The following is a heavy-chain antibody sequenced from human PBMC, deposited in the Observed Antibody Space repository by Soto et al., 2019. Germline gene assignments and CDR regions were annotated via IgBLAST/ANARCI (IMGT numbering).Heavy chain of an antibody. CDR3: ARGNHRWRQLWYFDL. D-gene: IGHD5-12*01. V-gene: IGHV1-69*12. Sequence: QVQLVQSGAEVKKPGSSVKVSCKASGGTFSNYPISWVRQAPGQGLEWMGGIIPIFGTVNYAQKFQGRVTITADESTSTAYMGLSSLRSEDTAVHYCARGNHRWRQLWYFDLWGRGTLVTVSS. CDR1: GGTFSNYP. CDR2: IIPIFGTV. J-gene: IGHJ2*01.